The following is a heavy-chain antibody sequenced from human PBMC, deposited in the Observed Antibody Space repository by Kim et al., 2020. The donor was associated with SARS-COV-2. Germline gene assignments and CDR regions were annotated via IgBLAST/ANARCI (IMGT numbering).Heavy chain of an antibody. CDR2: ISGNGVNK. CDR3: AKVVVMDGYNYYYYYGMDV. D-gene: IGHD3-22*01. CDR1: GFTFDTYA. Sequence: GGSLRLSCVASGFTFDTYAMSWVRQAPGKGLEWVSVISGNGVNKFYADSVRGRLTVSRDNSKNTLYLQMNSLRDEYTALYYCAKVVVMDGYNYYYYYGMDVWGQGTAVTVSS. J-gene: IGHJ6*02. V-gene: IGHV3-23*01.